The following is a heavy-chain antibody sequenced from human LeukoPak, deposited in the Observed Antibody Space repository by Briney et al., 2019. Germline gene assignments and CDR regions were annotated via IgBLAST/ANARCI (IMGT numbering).Heavy chain of an antibody. D-gene: IGHD3-22*01. CDR1: GGSISSYY. V-gene: IGHV4-59*12. J-gene: IGHJ5*02. Sequence: PSETLSLTCTVSGGSISSYYWSWIRQPPGKGLEWIGYIYYSGSTNYNPSLKSRVTISVDTSKNQFSLKLSSVTAADTAVYYCARDLYDSSENWFDPWGQGTLVTVSS. CDR3: ARDLYDSSENWFDP. CDR2: IYYSGST.